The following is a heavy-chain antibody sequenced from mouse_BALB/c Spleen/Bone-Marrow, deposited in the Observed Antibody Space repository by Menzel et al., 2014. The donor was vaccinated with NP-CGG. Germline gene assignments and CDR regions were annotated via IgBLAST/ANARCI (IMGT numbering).Heavy chain of an antibody. J-gene: IGHJ4*01. CDR2: INPGSGGV. Sequence: QVQLKDSGAELVRPGTSVKVSCKASGYAFTNYWIEWVKQRPGQGLEWIGVINPGSGGVNYNEKFKGKATLTADKSSSTAYIQLSSLTSDDSAVYFCSREITRYAVDYCGQETSVTVSS. V-gene: IGHV1-54*01. CDR1: GYAFTNYW. D-gene: IGHD2-4*01. CDR3: SREITRYAVDY.